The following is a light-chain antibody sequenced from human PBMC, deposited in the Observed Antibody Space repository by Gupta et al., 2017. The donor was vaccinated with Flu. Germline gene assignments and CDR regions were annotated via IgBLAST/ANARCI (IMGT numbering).Light chain of an antibody. CDR1: SSDVGGYNS. CDR3: SSYTSRSTWV. CDR2: GVT. Sequence: SITISCTGTSSDVGGYNSVSWYQQPPGKAPQLIIYGVTNRPSGVSNRFSGSKSGNTASLTISGLQAEDEADYYCSSYTSRSTWVFGTGTKLTVL. J-gene: IGLJ1*01. V-gene: IGLV2-14*01.